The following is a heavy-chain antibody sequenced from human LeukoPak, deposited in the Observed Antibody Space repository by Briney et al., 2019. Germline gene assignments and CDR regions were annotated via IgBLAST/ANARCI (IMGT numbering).Heavy chain of an antibody. V-gene: IGHV4-4*02. Sequence: SGTLSLACAVSGGSISSSDWWTWVRQPPGEGLEWIGEIYHSGSTKYNPSLKSRVTISVDKSKNQFSLKVSSVTAADTAVYYCARDASLQMGAFDVWGQGTMVTVSS. CDR3: ARDASLQMGAFDV. CDR1: GGSISSSDW. D-gene: IGHD1-1*01. CDR2: IYHSGST. J-gene: IGHJ3*01.